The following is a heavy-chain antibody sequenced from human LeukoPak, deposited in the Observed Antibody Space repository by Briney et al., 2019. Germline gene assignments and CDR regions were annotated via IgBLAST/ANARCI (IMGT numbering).Heavy chain of an antibody. D-gene: IGHD4-17*01. CDR3: ARDRNFGDYLGDY. J-gene: IGHJ4*02. V-gene: IGHV1-2*06. CDR1: GYTFPGHH. Sequence: GASVKVSCKASGYTFPGHHIHWVRQAPGQGLEWMGRIKPIGGGTDYARKFQGRVTMTRDTSISTAYMELSRLRSDDTAVYYCARDRNFGDYLGDYWGQGTLVTVSS. CDR2: IKPIGGGT.